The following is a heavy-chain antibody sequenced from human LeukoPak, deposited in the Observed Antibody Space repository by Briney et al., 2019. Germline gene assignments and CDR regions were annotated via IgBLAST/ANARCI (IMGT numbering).Heavy chain of an antibody. D-gene: IGHD3-22*01. V-gene: IGHV3-7*01. CDR2: IKQDGSEK. Sequence: GGSLRLSCAASGFTFSSYRMSWVRQAPGKGLEWVANIKQDGSEKYYVDSVKGRFTISRDNAKNSLYLQMNSLRAEDTAVYYCARTYYYDSSGPRLAYYFDYWGQGTLVTVSS. CDR3: ARTYYYDSSGPRLAYYFDY. J-gene: IGHJ4*02. CDR1: GFTFSSYR.